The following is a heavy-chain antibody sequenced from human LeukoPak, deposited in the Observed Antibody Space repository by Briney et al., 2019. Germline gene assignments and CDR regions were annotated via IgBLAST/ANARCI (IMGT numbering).Heavy chain of an antibody. D-gene: IGHD6-6*01. CDR3: ARVSPRPGWFDP. CDR2: IYGADSDT. V-gene: IGHV5-51*01. CDR1: GYNFTNYW. J-gene: IGHJ5*02. Sequence: GESLKISCKGAGYNFTNYWIGWVRQLPGKGLEWMGIIYGADSDTSYSPSFQGQVTISADKSISTAYLQWSSLKASDTAMYYCARVSPRPGWFDPWGQGTLVTVSS.